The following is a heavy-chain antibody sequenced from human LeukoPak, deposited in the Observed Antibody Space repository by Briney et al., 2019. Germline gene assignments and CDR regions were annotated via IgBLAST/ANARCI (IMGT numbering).Heavy chain of an antibody. V-gene: IGHV4-34*01. CDR2: INHSGST. CDR1: GGSFSAYS. J-gene: IGHJ4*02. CDR3: ASRPTGTMATLTGYFDY. Sequence: SETLSLTCAVYGGSFSAYSWSWIRQPPGKGLEWIGEINHSGSTNCNPSLKSRVTISVDTSKNQFSLKLSSVTAADTAVYHCASRPTGTMATLTGYFDYWGQGTLVTVSS. D-gene: IGHD5-24*01.